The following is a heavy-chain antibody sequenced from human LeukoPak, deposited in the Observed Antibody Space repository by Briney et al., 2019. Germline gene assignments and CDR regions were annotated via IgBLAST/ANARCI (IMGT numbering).Heavy chain of an antibody. CDR1: GYTFTSYD. CDR2: MNPNSGNT. Sequence: ASVKVSCKASGYTFTSYDINWVRQATGQGLEWMGWMNPNSGNTGYAQKFQGRVTMTRNTSISTAYMELSSLRSEDTAVYYCARLVVEWELLSGHYYYGMDVWGQGTTVTVSS. D-gene: IGHD1-26*01. V-gene: IGHV1-8*01. J-gene: IGHJ6*02. CDR3: ARLVVEWELLSGHYYYGMDV.